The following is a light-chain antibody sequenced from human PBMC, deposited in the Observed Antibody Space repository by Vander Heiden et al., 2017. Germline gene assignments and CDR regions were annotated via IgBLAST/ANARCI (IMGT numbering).Light chain of an antibody. CDR3: AAWDDSLNGPV. V-gene: IGLV1-44*01. Sequence: QSVLTQPPSASGNPGQRVTISCSGSSSNIGSNSVNWYRQLPGTAPKLLIYSNNQRPSGVPDRFSGSKSGTSASLAISGLQSEDEADYYCAAWDDSLNGPVFGGGTKLTVL. CDR1: SSNIGSNS. J-gene: IGLJ2*01. CDR2: SNN.